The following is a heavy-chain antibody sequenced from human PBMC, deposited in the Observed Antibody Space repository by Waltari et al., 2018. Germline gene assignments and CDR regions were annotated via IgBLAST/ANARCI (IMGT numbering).Heavy chain of an antibody. CDR3: ARESRAYSSSPFDY. Sequence: QLQLQESGPGLVKPSETLSLTCTVSGGSISSSSYYWGWIRQPPGKGLEWIGSIYYSGSTYYNPSLKSRVTISVDTSKNQFSLKLSSVTAADTAVYYRARESRAYSSSPFDYWGQGTLVTVSS. CDR2: IYYSGST. CDR1: GGSISSSSYY. D-gene: IGHD6-6*01. V-gene: IGHV4-39*07. J-gene: IGHJ4*02.